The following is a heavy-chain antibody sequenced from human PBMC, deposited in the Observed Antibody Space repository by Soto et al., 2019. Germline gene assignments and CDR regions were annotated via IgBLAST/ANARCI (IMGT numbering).Heavy chain of an antibody. D-gene: IGHD1-26*01. V-gene: IGHV1-8*01. CDR1: GYSFTSLD. Sequence: QVQLVQSGAEVREPGASVKVSCKASGYSFTSLDINWVRQTTGQGLEWMGWMQPSSGRTGYAQKFKGRVTMTRATSINTAYMELSSLTSDDTAFYYCARGVTAGVDYWGQGTLVTVSS. CDR2: MQPSSGRT. CDR3: ARGVTAGVDY. J-gene: IGHJ4*02.